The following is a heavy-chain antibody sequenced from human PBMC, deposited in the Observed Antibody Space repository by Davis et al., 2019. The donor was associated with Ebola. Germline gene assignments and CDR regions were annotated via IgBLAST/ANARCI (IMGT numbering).Heavy chain of an antibody. J-gene: IGHJ6*02. V-gene: IGHV1-2*04. CDR2: INPNSGGT. D-gene: IGHD3-22*01. CDR3: ARVSQKYYDSSGYYYGSYYYGMDV. CDR1: GYTFTGYY. Sequence: ASVKVSCKASGYTFTGYYMHWVRQAPGQGLEWMGWINPNSGGTNYAQKFQGWVTMTRDTSISTAYMELSSLRSEDTAVYYCARVSQKYYDSSGYYYGSYYYGMDVWGQGTTVTVSS.